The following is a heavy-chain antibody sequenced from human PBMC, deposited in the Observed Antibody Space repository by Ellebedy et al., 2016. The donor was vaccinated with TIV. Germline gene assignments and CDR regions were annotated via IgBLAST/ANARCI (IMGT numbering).Heavy chain of an antibody. V-gene: IGHV4-4*07. Sequence: MPSETLSLTCTVSGASMIAYYWTWVPQPAGRKLEWVGRIYSTGSTNYNPALKSRVTMSLDTSKNQFSLRLTSVTAADPAVYYCAKDTDREVSDVWGQGTTVTVSS. CDR3: AKDTDREVSDV. CDR1: GASMIAYY. J-gene: IGHJ6*02. D-gene: IGHD5/OR15-5a*01. CDR2: IYSTGST.